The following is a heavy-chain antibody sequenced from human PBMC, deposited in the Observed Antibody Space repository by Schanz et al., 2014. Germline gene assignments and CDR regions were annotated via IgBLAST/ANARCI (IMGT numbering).Heavy chain of an antibody. D-gene: IGHD3-9*01. CDR1: GITFSDYA. J-gene: IGHJ4*02. CDR2: IASGGSHT. V-gene: IGHV3-23*01. Sequence: EVQLLESGGALEQPGGSLRLSCAASGITFSDYAMSWVRQAPGKGLEWVSTIASGGSHTFYADSVTGRFTISRDNSKNTLYLQVNSLRAEDTAVYYCAKHVRSLTGNDYWGQGTLVTVSS. CDR3: AKHVRSLTGNDY.